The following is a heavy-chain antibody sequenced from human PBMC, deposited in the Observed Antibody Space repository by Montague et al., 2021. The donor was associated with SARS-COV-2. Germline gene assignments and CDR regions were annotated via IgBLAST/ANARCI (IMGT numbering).Heavy chain of an antibody. J-gene: IGHJ3*02. CDR2: IYHSGST. Sequence: SETLSLTCTVSGGSISSSSYYWAWIRQPPGKGLEWIGSIYHSGSTFYNPSLKSRVSMSVDTSKNQFSLKLSPVTAADTAMYYCARVKWELSVGNVFDNWGQGTMVTVAS. CDR3: ARVKWELSVGNVFDN. V-gene: IGHV4-39*01. CDR1: GGSISSSSYY. D-gene: IGHD1-26*01.